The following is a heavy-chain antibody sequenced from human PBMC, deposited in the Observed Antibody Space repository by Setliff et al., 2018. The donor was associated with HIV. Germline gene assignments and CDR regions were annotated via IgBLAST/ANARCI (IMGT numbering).Heavy chain of an antibody. V-gene: IGHV4-34*01. CDR2: INHSGNT. CDR1: GGSFSGY. Sequence: PSETLSLTCAVYGGSFSGYWSWIRQSPGKGLEWLGEINHSGNTNYIPSLKSRASISADTSKNQFSLRLTSVTAADTATYFCARAQIAARRPFDSWGQGTLVTVSS. CDR3: ARAQIAARRPFDS. D-gene: IGHD6-6*01. J-gene: IGHJ4*02.